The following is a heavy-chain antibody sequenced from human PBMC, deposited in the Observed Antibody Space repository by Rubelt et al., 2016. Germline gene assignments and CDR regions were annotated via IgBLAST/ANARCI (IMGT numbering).Heavy chain of an antibody. V-gene: IGHV3-53*01. CDR3: ATRGDYSTSGTFVGR. J-gene: IGHJ4*02. CDR1: GFTVSNTY. Sequence: EVQLVESGGGLIQPGGSLRLSCAASGFTVSNTYMSWVRQAPGKGLDWVSVIYSGGSASYADSVKGRFTISRDRSKNTLYLQMNTLRVEDTAVYYCATRGDYSTSGTFVGRWGQGTLVTVSS. CDR2: IYSGGSA. D-gene: IGHD3-10*01.